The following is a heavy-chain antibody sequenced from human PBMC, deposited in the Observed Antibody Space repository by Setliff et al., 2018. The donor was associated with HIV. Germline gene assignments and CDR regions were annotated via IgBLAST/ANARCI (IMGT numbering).Heavy chain of an antibody. V-gene: IGHV4-34*01. CDR3: ARFVGSSSGVDY. J-gene: IGHJ4*02. D-gene: IGHD6-6*01. CDR1: GDSFSGNY. Sequence: ASETLSLTCAVYGDSFSGNYWSWIRQPPGKGLEWIGEINHSGSTNYNPSLKSRVTISVDTSKNQFSLKLSSVTAADTAVYYCARFVGSSSGVDYWGQGTLVTVSS. CDR2: INHSGST.